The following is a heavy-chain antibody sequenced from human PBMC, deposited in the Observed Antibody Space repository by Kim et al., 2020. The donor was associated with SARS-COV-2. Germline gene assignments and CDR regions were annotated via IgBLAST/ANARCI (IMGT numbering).Heavy chain of an antibody. CDR2: ST. V-gene: IGHV4-34*01. CDR3: AREMTKEGSY. J-gene: IGHJ4*02. Sequence: STNYTPTLKSRVTISVDTAKNQFSRKLSSVTAADTAVYYCAREMTKEGSYWGQGTLVTVSS. D-gene: IGHD4-17*01.